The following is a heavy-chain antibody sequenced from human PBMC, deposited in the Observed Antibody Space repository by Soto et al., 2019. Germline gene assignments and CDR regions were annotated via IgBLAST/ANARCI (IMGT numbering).Heavy chain of an antibody. CDR2: ISAHNGNT. Sequence: QVHLVQSGAEVKKPGASVKVSCKGSGYAFTTYGITWVRQAPGQGLEWMGWISAHNGNTDYAQKLEGRVTVTRDTSPSTASMVLRSLRSDDTAVYYCARGGYGGSWGQGALVTVSS. D-gene: IGHD3-10*01. CDR3: ARGGYGGS. CDR1: GYAFTTYG. J-gene: IGHJ5*02. V-gene: IGHV1-18*01.